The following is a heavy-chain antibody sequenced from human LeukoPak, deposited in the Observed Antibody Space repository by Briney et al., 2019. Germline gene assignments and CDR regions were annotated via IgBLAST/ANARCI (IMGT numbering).Heavy chain of an antibody. Sequence: SETLSLTCTVSGGSIINTNYYWAWIRQPPGRGLEWMGGIYYPGSAYCKPCLKSRLTISIDTSNNQFFLKLTSVTAEDTAVYYCAGQPWGYHSWFDPWGQGSLVTVSS. D-gene: IGHD5-12*01. J-gene: IGHJ5*02. V-gene: IGHV4-39*01. CDR1: GGSIINTNYY. CDR2: IYYPGSA. CDR3: AGQPWGYHSWFDP.